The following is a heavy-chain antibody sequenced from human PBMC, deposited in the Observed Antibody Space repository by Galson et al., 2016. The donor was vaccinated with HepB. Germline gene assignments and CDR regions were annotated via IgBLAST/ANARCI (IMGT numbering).Heavy chain of an antibody. CDR1: GYSFISYG. Sequence: SVKVSCKASGYSFISYGISWVRQARGQGLEWMGWISTYNGNTNYEQKFKGRVTLTADISTSTAQMELRSLRSDDTAVYYCARDGTLSGSYYHFYGMEVWGGATTVTASS. V-gene: IGHV1-18*01. CDR2: ISTYNGNT. J-gene: IGHJ6*01. CDR3: ARDGTLSGSYYHFYGMEV. D-gene: IGHD1-26*01.